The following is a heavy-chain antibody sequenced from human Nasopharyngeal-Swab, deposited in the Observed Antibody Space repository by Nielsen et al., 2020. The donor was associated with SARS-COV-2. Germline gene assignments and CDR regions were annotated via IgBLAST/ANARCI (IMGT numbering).Heavy chain of an antibody. Sequence: SETLSLTCTVSGGSISSYYWSWIRQPPGKGLEWIGYIYYSGSTNYNPSLKSRVTISVDTSKNQFSLKLSSVTAADTAVYYCAGEGYYYDSSGPRGGYYYYYMDVWGKGTTVTVSS. V-gene: IGHV4-59*01. CDR3: AGEGYYYDSSGPRGGYYYYYMDV. J-gene: IGHJ6*03. CDR1: GGSISSYY. CDR2: IYYSGST. D-gene: IGHD3-22*01.